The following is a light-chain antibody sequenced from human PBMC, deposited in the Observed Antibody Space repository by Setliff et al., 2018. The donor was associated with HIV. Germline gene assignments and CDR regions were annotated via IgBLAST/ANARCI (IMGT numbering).Light chain of an antibody. CDR1: SADVGVYDF. V-gene: IGLV2-14*01. Sequence: QSALSQPASVSGSPGQSIFISCTGTSADVGVYDFVSWYLQHPRKAPKLIIFEVTNRPSGVSSRFSGSKSGNTASLTISGLQAEDEADYYCSSYSTSGTLFGAGTKVTVL. J-gene: IGLJ1*01. CDR3: SSYSTSGTL. CDR2: EVT.